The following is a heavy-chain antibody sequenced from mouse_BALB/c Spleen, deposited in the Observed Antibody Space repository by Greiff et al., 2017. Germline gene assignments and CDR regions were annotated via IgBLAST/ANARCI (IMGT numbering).Heavy chain of an antibody. CDR3: ARRWLQPYAMDY. J-gene: IGHJ4*01. CDR2: INPSTGYT. D-gene: IGHD2-3*01. V-gene: IGHV1-7*01. CDR1: GYTFTSYW. Sequence: VQLQQSGAELAKPGASVKMSCKASGYTFTSYWMHWVKQRPGQGLEWIGYINPSTGYTEYNQKFKDKATLTADKSSSTAYMQLSSLTSEDSAVYYCARRWLQPYAMDYWGQGTSVTVSS.